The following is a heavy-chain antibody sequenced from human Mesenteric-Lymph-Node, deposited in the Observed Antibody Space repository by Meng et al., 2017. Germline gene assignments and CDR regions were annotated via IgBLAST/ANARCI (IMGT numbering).Heavy chain of an antibody. CDR1: GGSISSYYW. CDR3: THRQGFGELDS. J-gene: IGHJ4*02. V-gene: IGHV2-5*01. D-gene: IGHD3-10*01. CDR2: IYWNDDK. Sequence: TLSLTCTVSGGSISSYYWSWIRQPPGMALEWLAIIYWNDDKLYSPSLKTRLTITKDTSKNQVVLTMTNMDPVDTATYFCTHRQGFGELDSWGQGTLVTVSS.